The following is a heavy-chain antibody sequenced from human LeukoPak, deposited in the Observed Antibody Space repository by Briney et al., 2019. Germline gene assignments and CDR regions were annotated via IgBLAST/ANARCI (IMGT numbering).Heavy chain of an antibody. Sequence: GGSLRLSCAASGFTFSSYSMNWVRQAPGKGLEWVSSISSSSSDIYYADSVKGRFTISRDNAKNSLYLQMNSLRAEDAAVYYCARDVDIVATIVADYWGQGTLVTVSS. CDR3: ARDVDIVATIVADY. J-gene: IGHJ4*02. V-gene: IGHV3-21*01. D-gene: IGHD5-12*01. CDR1: GFTFSSYS. CDR2: ISSSSSDI.